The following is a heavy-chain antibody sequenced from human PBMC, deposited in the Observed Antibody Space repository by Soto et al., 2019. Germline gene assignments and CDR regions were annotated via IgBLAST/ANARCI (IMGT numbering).Heavy chain of an antibody. CDR3: ARVLFGRGNWFDP. J-gene: IGHJ5*02. Sequence: SETLSLTCTVSGGSISSRGYYWGWIRQPPGKGLEWIGYIYHSGSTYYNPSLKSRVTISVDRSKNQFSLKLSSVTAADTAVYYCARVLFGRGNWFDPWGQGTLVTVSS. CDR2: IYHSGST. D-gene: IGHD3-3*01. CDR1: GGSISSRGYY. V-gene: IGHV4-30-2*01.